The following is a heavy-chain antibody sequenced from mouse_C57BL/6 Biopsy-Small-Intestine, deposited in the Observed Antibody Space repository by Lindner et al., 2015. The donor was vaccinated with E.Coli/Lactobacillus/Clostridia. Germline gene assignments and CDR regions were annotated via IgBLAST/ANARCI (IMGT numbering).Heavy chain of an antibody. V-gene: IGHV1-54*02. CDR2: ILPGSGST. CDR3: TRDWVS. CDR1: GYAFTNYL. Sequence: VQLQESGAELVRPGTSVKVSCKASGYAFTNYLIGWVNQRPGQGLEWIGEILPGSGSTNYNEKFKGKATFTADTSSNTAYMQLSSLTTEDSAIYYCTRDWVSWGQGTLVTVSA. J-gene: IGHJ3*01. D-gene: IGHD4-1*01.